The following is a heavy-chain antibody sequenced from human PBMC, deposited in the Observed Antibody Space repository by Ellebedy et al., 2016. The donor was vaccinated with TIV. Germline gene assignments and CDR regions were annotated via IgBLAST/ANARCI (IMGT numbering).Heavy chain of an antibody. CDR2: ISWNSGSI. J-gene: IGHJ3*02. CDR1: GFTFDDYA. D-gene: IGHD1-26*01. Sequence: GGSLRLXXAASGFTFDDYAMHWVRQAPGKGLEWVSGISWNSGSIGYADSVKGRFTISRDNAKNSLYLQMNSLRAEDTALYYCAKFASVGDDAFDIWGQGTMVTVSS. V-gene: IGHV3-9*01. CDR3: AKFASVGDDAFDI.